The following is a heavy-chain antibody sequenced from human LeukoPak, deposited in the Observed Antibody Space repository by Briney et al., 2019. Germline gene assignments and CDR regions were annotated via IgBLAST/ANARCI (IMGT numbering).Heavy chain of an antibody. CDR2: ISHRGNT. CDR3: TREQAGTIVDD. Sequence: SETLSLTCAVSGYSVSAGYYWGWIRQSPGKGLEWIGSISHRGNTYHNPSVKSRIIISLDTSKNQFYLSLTSVTAADTATYYCTREQAGTIVDDWGQGTLVTVSS. CDR1: GYSVSAGYY. D-gene: IGHD1-1*01. V-gene: IGHV4-38-2*02. J-gene: IGHJ4*02.